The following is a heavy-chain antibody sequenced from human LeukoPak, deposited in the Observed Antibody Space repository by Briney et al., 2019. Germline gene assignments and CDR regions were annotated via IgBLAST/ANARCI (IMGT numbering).Heavy chain of an antibody. J-gene: IGHJ4*02. CDR3: AKGHTYYDFWSGYYTAYYFDY. CDR2: ISYDGSNK. CDR1: GFTFSSYG. Sequence: GGSLRLSCAASGFTFSSYGMHWVRQAPGKGLEWVAVISYDGSNKYHADSVKGRFTISRDNSKNTLYLQMNSLRAEDTAVYYCAKGHTYYDFWSGYYTAYYFDYWGQGTLVTVSS. D-gene: IGHD3-3*01. V-gene: IGHV3-30*18.